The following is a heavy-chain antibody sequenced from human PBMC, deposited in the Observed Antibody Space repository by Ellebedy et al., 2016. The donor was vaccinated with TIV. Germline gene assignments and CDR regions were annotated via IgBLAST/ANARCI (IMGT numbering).Heavy chain of an antibody. CDR3: ARVRNWNYPGGMDV. V-gene: IGHV1-2*02. CDR2: INPNSGGT. Sequence: ASVKVSCKASGYTFTGYYMHWVRQAPGQGLEWMGWINPNSGGTNYAQKFQGGVTMTRDTSISTANMELSRLRSDDTAVYYCARVRNWNYPGGMDVWGQGTTVTVSS. J-gene: IGHJ6*02. D-gene: IGHD1-7*01. CDR1: GYTFTGYY.